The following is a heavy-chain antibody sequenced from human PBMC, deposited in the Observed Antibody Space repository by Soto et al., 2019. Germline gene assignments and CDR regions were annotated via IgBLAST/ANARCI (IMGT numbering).Heavy chain of an antibody. V-gene: IGHV3-9*01. CDR3: VRSKGGYSYGTPFDY. CDR2: ISWNSGNI. D-gene: IGHD5-18*01. Sequence: EVQLEESGGALVQPGRSLRLSCAASGFTFDDYAMYWVRQVLGKGLEWVSSISWNSGNIGYADSVKGRFTTSRDNAENSLDRQMNSLRPEDTALYYCVRSKGGYSYGTPFDYWGQGTLVTVSS. CDR1: GFTFDDYA. J-gene: IGHJ4*02.